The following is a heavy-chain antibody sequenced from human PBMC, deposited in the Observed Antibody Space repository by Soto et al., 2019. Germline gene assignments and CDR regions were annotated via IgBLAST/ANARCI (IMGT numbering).Heavy chain of an antibody. V-gene: IGHV3-66*01. CDR1: GFTVSDNH. CDR3: AREGRGTGWYYFDY. Sequence: GSLRLSCAASGFTVSDNHMSWVRQAPGKGLEWVSVIHVGGTTYYADSVKGRFTVSRDNSRNILYLQMNNLRAEDTAVYYCAREGRGTGWYYFDYWGQGTLVTVSS. D-gene: IGHD6-19*01. CDR2: IHVGGTT. J-gene: IGHJ4*02.